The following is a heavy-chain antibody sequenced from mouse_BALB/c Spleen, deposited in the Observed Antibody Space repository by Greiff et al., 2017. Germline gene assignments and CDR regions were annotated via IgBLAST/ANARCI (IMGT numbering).Heavy chain of an antibody. CDR2: IDPENGDT. V-gene: IGHV14-4*02. CDR3: DARAY. J-gene: IGHJ3*01. Sequence: EVQLQQSGAELVRSGASVKLSCTASGFNIKDYYMHWVKQRPEQGLEWIGWIDPENGDTEYAPNFQGKATMTADTSSNTAYQQLSSLTSEDTAVYYCDARAYWGQGTLVTVSA. CDR1: GFNIKDYY.